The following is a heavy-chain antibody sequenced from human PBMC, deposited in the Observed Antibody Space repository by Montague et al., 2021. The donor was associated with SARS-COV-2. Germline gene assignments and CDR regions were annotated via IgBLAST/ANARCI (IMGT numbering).Heavy chain of an antibody. CDR3: AGVSVAVAATASDY. D-gene: IGHD2-15*01. J-gene: IGHJ4*02. CDR2: FYYSGST. CDR1: GGSISSGGYY. Sequence: SETLSLTCTVSGGSISSGGYYWSWMRQPPGKGLEWIGYFYYSGSTNYNPSLKSRVTISLDTSKNQFSLKLTSVTAADTALYYCAGVSVAVAATASDYWGQGTMVTVSS. V-gene: IGHV4-61*08.